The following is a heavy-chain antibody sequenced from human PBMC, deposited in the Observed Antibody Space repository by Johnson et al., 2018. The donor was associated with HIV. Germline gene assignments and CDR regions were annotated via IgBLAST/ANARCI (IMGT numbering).Heavy chain of an antibody. CDR1: GFTFSSYG. J-gene: IGHJ3*02. CDR3: ARPVFGVVSSPMDAFGI. V-gene: IGHV3-30*02. Sequence: QVQLVESGGGVVQPGGSLRLSCEASGFTFSSYGMHWVRQTPGKGLEWVVFIRYDGSGTHYVDSVKGRFTISRDNSKNTLYLQMNSLRDEATALYYCARPVFGVVSSPMDAFGIWGQGTTVTVSS. CDR2: IRYDGSGT. D-gene: IGHD3-3*01.